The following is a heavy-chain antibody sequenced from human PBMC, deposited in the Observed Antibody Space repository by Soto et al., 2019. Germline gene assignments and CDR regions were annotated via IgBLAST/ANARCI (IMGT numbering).Heavy chain of an antibody. Sequence: GGSLRLSCVASGFTFTNYAMNWVRQAPGKGLEWVSGISGGGGSIYYSDSVKGRFTISRDNSKNTLYLQMNSLRAEDTAVYYCAKGLVVGPGDYLAYWGQGTLVTVSS. CDR2: ISGGGGSI. D-gene: IGHD2-21*01. CDR3: AKGLVVGPGDYLAY. CDR1: GFTFTNYA. V-gene: IGHV3-23*01. J-gene: IGHJ4*02.